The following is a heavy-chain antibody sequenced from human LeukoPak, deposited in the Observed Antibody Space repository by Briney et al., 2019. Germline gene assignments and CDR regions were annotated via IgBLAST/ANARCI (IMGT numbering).Heavy chain of an antibody. V-gene: IGHV3-48*03. CDR1: GFTLSSYA. D-gene: IGHD2-2*01. CDR3: AKDRGRYCSSTSCYGTYYFDY. J-gene: IGHJ4*02. CDR2: ISISGRTI. Sequence: GGSLRPSGAATGFTLSSYAMNWGRPAPGFGLEWVSYISISGRTIYYADSVKGRFTISRDNAKNSLYLQMNSLRAEDTAVYYCAKDRGRYCSSTSCYGTYYFDYWGQGTLVTVSS.